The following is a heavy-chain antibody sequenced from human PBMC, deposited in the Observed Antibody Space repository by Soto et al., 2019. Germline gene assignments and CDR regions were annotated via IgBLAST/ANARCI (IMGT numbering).Heavy chain of an antibody. D-gene: IGHD3-10*02. CDR3: APSMYISGFDP. J-gene: IGHJ5*02. CDR1: GFTFSYHA. Sequence: GGSLRLSCAASGFTFSYHALNWVRQAPGKGLEWVAVISYDGDNKYIAESVKGRFTISRDNSKNTVSLQMNSLRTEDTAVYYCAPSMYISGFDPWGQGTLVTVSS. CDR2: ISYDGDNK. V-gene: IGHV3-30-3*01.